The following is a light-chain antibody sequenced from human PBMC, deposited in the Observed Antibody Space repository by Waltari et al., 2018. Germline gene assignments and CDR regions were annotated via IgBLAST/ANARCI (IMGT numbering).Light chain of an antibody. CDR2: ANS. V-gene: IGLV1-40*01. J-gene: IGLJ3*02. CDR3: QSYDSSLTSGVV. Sequence: QSVLTQPPSVSGAPGQRVTISCSGSSSNIGAGHDVHWYQVFPRAAPKLLIYANSNRPAGVPDRFSGSKSCTAASLAITGLQAEDEADYYCQSYDSSLTSGVVFGGGTKVTVL. CDR1: SSNIGAGHD.